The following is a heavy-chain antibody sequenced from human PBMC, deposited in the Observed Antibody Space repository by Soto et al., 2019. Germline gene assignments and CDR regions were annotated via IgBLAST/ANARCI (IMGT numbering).Heavy chain of an antibody. CDR2: IYHSGST. D-gene: IGHD1-26*01. CDR3: ARGRWENYIARFFDY. Sequence: SETLSLTCAVSGGSISSSNWWSWVRQPPGKGLEWIGEIYHSGSTNYNPSLKSRVTISVDTSKNQFSLKLSSVTAADTAVYYCARGRWENYIARFFDYWGQGTLVTVSS. J-gene: IGHJ4*02. CDR1: GGSISSSNW. V-gene: IGHV4-4*02.